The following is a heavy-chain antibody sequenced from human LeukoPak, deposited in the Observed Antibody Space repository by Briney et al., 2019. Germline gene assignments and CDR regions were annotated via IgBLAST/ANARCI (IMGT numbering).Heavy chain of an antibody. D-gene: IGHD3-22*01. Sequence: ASVKVSCKSSGYTFSDYYMHWVRQAPGQGLEWMGWISAYNGNTNYAQKLQGRVTMTTDTSTSTAYMELRSLRSDDTAVYYCAREVPYDSSRYYQPFDYWGQGTLVTVSS. J-gene: IGHJ4*02. CDR1: GYTFSDYY. V-gene: IGHV1-18*04. CDR2: ISAYNGNT. CDR3: AREVPYDSSRYYQPFDY.